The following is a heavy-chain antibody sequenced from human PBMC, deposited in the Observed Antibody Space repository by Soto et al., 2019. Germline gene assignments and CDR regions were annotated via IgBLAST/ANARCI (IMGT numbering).Heavy chain of an antibody. V-gene: IGHV3-23*01. CDR1: GFTFSSYA. J-gene: IGHJ6*02. D-gene: IGHD2-2*01. Sequence: AGGSLRLSCAASGFTFSSYAMSWVRQAPGKGLEWVSAISGSGGSTYYADSVKGRFTISRDNSKNTLYLQMNSLGAEDTAVYYCAKSGSTSPNYYYGMDVWGQGTTVTVSS. CDR3: AKSGSTSPNYYYGMDV. CDR2: ISGSGGST.